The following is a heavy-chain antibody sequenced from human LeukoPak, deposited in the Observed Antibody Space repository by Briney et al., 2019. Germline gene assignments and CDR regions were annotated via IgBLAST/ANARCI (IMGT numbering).Heavy chain of an antibody. V-gene: IGHV5-10-1*01. CDR2: IDPSDSYT. D-gene: IGHD6-19*01. J-gene: IGHJ4*02. Sequence: GESLRISCKGSGYSFTSYWISWVRQMPGKGLEWMGRIDPSDSYTNYSPSFQGHVTFSADKPISTAYLQWTSLKASDTAMYYCARQTRSGWSMEYNFDYWGQGTLVTVSS. CDR3: ARQTRSGWSMEYNFDY. CDR1: GYSFTSYW.